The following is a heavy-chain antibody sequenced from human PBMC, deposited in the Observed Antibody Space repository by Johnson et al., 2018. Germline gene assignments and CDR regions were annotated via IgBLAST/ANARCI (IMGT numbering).Heavy chain of an antibody. V-gene: IGHV3-13*01. CDR1: GFTFSDYD. D-gene: IGHD2-15*01. Sequence: VQLVESGGGLVQPGGSLRLSCAAYGFTFSDYDMHWVRQTTGKGLEWVSSIGNAGGTYYPDSVAGRFFISRENYKNSLYLQLNYLRGEDPALYYWARAPVLKWTNAFDIWGQGTMVTVSS. CDR3: ARAPVLKWTNAFDI. J-gene: IGHJ3*02. CDR2: IGNAGGT.